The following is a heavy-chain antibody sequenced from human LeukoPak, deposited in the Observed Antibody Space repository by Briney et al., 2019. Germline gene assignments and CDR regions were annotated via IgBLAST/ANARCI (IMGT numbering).Heavy chain of an antibody. CDR3: ARDDYSSSWFGETLRYDH. CDR2: ISSSSSTI. D-gene: IGHD6-13*01. V-gene: IGHV3-48*01. J-gene: IGHJ4*02. CDR1: GFTFSSYS. Sequence: GGSLRLSCAASGFTFSSYSMNWVRQAPGKGLEWVSYISSSSSTIYYADSVKGRFTISRDNAKNSLYLQMNSLRAEDTAVYYCARDDYSSSWFGETLRYDHWGQGTLVTVSS.